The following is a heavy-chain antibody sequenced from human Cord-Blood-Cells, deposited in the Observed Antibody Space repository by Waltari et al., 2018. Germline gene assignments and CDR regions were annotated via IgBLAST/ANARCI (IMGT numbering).Heavy chain of an antibody. V-gene: IGHV4-34*01. CDR1: GGAFSGYY. Sequence: QVQLQQWGAGLLKPSETLSLTGAVYGGAFSGYYWTWLRQPPGKGLEWNGEINHSGSTNYHPSLKSRVTISVDTSKNQFSLKLSSVTAADTAVYYCASARIAAAGTFDYWGQGTLVTVSS. J-gene: IGHJ4*02. CDR2: INHSGST. D-gene: IGHD6-13*01. CDR3: ASARIAAAGTFDY.